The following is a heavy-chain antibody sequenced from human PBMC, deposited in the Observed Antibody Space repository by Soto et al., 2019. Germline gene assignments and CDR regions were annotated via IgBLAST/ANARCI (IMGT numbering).Heavy chain of an antibody. Sequence: QVQLVESGGGVVQPGRSLRLSCAASGFTFSSYGMHWVRQAPGKGLEWVAVISYDGSSKYYADSVKGRFTISRDNSKNTLYLQMNSLRAEDTAVYYCATLFSGSYEVYWGQGTLVTVSS. J-gene: IGHJ4*02. V-gene: IGHV3-30*03. CDR2: ISYDGSSK. CDR3: ATLFSGSYEVY. CDR1: GFTFSSYG. D-gene: IGHD1-26*01.